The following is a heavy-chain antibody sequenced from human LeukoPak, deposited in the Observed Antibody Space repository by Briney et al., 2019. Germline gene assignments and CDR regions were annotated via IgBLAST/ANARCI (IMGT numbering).Heavy chain of an antibody. CDR1: GGSISSGDYY. D-gene: IGHD3-3*01. Sequence: KASETLSVTCTVSGGSISSGDYYWSWIRQPPGKGLEWIGYIYYSGSTYYNPSLKSRVTISVDTSKNQFSLKLSSVTAADTAVYYCARDSRVLDFWSGYDYYYGMDVWGQGTTVTVSS. CDR3: ARDSRVLDFWSGYDYYYGMDV. CDR2: IYYSGST. V-gene: IGHV4-30-4*01. J-gene: IGHJ6*02.